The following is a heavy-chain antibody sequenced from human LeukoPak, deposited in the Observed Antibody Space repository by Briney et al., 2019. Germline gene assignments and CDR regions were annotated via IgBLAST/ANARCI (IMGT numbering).Heavy chain of an antibody. Sequence: GGSLRLSCAASGFTSSDYEMNWVRQAPGKGLEWVGRIDSKTDGGTTDYAAPVKGRFAISRDDSKNTLYLQMNSLKTEDTAVYYCTSTLGYWGQGTLVTVSS. CDR3: TSTLGY. J-gene: IGHJ4*02. CDR2: IDSKTDGGTT. CDR1: GFTSSDYE. V-gene: IGHV3-15*04. D-gene: IGHD3-16*01.